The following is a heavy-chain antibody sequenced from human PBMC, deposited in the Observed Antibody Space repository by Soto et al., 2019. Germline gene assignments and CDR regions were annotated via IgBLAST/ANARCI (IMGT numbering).Heavy chain of an antibody. CDR1: GFTFSSYG. J-gene: IGHJ6*02. CDR3: ARTDSSGYYAVRYYYGMDV. Sequence: GGSLRLSCAASGFTFSSYGMHWVRQAPGKGLEWVAVIWYDGSNKYYADSVKGRFTISRDNSKNTLYLQMNSLRDEDTAVYYCARTDSSGYYAVRYYYGMDVWGQGTTVTVSS. V-gene: IGHV3-33*01. D-gene: IGHD3-22*01. CDR2: IWYDGSNK.